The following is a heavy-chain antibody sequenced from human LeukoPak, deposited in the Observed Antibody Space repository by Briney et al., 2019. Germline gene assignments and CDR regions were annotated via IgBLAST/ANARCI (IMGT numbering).Heavy chain of an antibody. CDR1: GFTFNNYA. CDR3: ADFGSGSYYFDY. CDR2: ISDSGGKT. V-gene: IGHV3-23*01. Sequence: GGSLRLSCTAAGFTFNNYAMSWVRQAPGKGLEWVSRISDSGGKTYYADSVKGRFTISRDNSKNTLYLQMDSLRAEDTAIYYCADFGSGSYYFDYWGQGTLVTVSS. D-gene: IGHD3-10*01. J-gene: IGHJ4*02.